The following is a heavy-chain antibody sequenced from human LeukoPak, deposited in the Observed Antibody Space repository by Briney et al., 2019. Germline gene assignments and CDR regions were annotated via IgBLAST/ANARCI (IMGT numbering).Heavy chain of an antibody. V-gene: IGHV3-23*01. CDR3: AKVPAKYGGKVQLYY. D-gene: IGHD4-23*01. J-gene: IGHJ4*02. Sequence: GGSLRLSCAASGFTFSSYAMSWVRQAPGKGLEWVSAISGSGGPTYYADSVKGRITISREHSKNTLYLQMNSLRAEDTAVYYCAKVPAKYGGKVQLYYLGQGTLVTVSS. CDR2: ISGSGGPT. CDR1: GFTFSSYA.